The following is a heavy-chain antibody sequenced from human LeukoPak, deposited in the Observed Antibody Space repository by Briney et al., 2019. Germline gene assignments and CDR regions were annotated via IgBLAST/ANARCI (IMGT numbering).Heavy chain of an antibody. CDR1: GFTFSSYA. CDR2: ISGSGGST. D-gene: IGHD3-3*01. Sequence: PGGSLRLSCAASGFTFSSYAMSWVRQAPGKGLEWVSAISGSGGSTYYADSVKGRFTISRDNSKSTLYLQMNSLRAEDTAVYYCAKVPDYDFWSGYSFFDYWGQGTLVTVSS. J-gene: IGHJ4*02. CDR3: AKVPDYDFWSGYSFFDY. V-gene: IGHV3-23*01.